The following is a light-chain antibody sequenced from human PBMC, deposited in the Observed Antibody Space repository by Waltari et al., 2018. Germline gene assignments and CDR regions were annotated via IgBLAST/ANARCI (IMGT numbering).Light chain of an antibody. J-gene: IGKJ1*01. CDR2: GTF. V-gene: IGKV3-20*01. CDR3: QHYVRLPAT. Sequence: EIVLTQSPGPLSLSPGDRATLSCRASQSVGTSLACYQQKRGQAPRPLIYGTFSRATGIPDRFSGSGSGTDFSLTISRLEPEDYAVYYCQHYVRLPATFGQGTKVEIK. CDR1: QSVGTS.